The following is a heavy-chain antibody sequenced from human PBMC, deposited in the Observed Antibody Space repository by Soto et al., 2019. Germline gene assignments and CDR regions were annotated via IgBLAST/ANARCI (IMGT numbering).Heavy chain of an antibody. D-gene: IGHD3-3*01. V-gene: IGHV1-69*13. CDR1: GGGFGSCA. CDR2: IIPIFGTA. CDR3: ARGREDTIFGAVTQGYYYYYYGMDV. Sequence: GASVEVCWEASGGGFGSCARSWVRQAHGQGLEWMGGIIPIFGTANYAQKFQGRVTITADESTSTAYMELSSLRSEDTAVYYCARGREDTIFGAVTQGYYYYYYGMDVWGQGTTVTVSS. J-gene: IGHJ6*02.